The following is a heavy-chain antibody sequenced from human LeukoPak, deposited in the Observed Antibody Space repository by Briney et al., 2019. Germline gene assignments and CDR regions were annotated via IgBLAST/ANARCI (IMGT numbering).Heavy chain of an antibody. CDR3: ARVTIVVVPAARVYYYYYYYMDV. V-gene: IGHV4-34*01. CDR2: INHSGST. D-gene: IGHD2-2*01. CDR1: GGSFSGYY. J-gene: IGHJ6*03. Sequence: PSGTLSLTCAVYGGSFSGYYWSWIRQPPGKGLEWIGEINHSGSTNYNPSLKSRVTISVDTSKNHFSLKLSSVTAADTAVYYCARVTIVVVPAARVYYYYYYYMDVWGKGTTVTVSS.